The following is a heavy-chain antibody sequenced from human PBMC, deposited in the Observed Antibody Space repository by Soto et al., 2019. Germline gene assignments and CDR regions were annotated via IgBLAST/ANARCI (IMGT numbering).Heavy chain of an antibody. V-gene: IGHV3-23*01. Sequence: GGSLRLSCAASGFTFSSYAMSWVRQAPGKGLEWVSAISGSGGSTYYADSVKGRFTISRDNSKNTLYLQMNSLRAEDTAVYYCAKSGVRGVIALAYYYYYMDVWGKGTTVTVSS. J-gene: IGHJ6*03. CDR2: ISGSGGST. CDR1: GFTFSSYA. D-gene: IGHD3-10*01. CDR3: AKSGVRGVIALAYYYYYMDV.